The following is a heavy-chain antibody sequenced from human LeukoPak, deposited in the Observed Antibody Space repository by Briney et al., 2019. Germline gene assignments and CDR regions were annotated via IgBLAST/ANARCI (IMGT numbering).Heavy chain of an antibody. D-gene: IGHD1-26*01. J-gene: IGHJ4*02. CDR3: AREPIVGATPFDY. Sequence: ASVKVSCKASGGTFSSYTISWVRQAPGQGLEWMGGIIPIFGTANYAQKFQGRVTITADESTSTAYMELSSLRSEDTAVYYCAREPIVGATPFDYWGQGTLVTASS. CDR1: GGTFSSYT. V-gene: IGHV1-69*13. CDR2: IIPIFGTA.